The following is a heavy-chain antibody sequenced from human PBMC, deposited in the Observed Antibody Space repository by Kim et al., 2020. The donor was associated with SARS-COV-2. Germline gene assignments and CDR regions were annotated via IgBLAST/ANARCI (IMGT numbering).Heavy chain of an antibody. CDR2: VYYSGST. CDR3: AREPSYYDNTGRRYLDT. CDR1: GGSISDYY. J-gene: IGHJ4*02. V-gene: IGHV4-59*01. D-gene: IGHD3-22*01. Sequence: SETLSLTCTVSGGSISDYYWNWIRQPPGKGLEWIGYVYYSGSTNSNPSLKSRVTISVDTSKNQFSLKLSSVTAADTAVYYCAREPSYYDNTGRRYLDTWGQGTLVTVSS.